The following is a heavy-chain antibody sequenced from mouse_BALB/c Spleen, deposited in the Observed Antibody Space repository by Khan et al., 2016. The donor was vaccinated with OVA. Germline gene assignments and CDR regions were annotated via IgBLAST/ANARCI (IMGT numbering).Heavy chain of an antibody. CDR3: ATLYGNPFAY. CDR2: IDPTNDNI. CDR1: GFNIKDTY. J-gene: IGHJ3*01. V-gene: IGHV14-3*02. D-gene: IGHD2-1*01. Sequence: EVQLQESGAELVKPGASIKLSCTASGFNIKDTYMHWVKQRPEQGPEWIGRIDPTNDNIKYDPKFQDKATITADTSSNTAYLQLSSLTSEDTAVYYGATLYGNPFAYWGQGTLVSVSA.